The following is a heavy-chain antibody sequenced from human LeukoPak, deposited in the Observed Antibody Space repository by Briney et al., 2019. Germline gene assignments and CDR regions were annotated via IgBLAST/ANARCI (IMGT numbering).Heavy chain of an antibody. CDR3: AREATHGAMDV. V-gene: IGHV4-30-4*01. J-gene: IGHJ6*02. CDR2: IYYSGST. CDR1: GGSISSGDYY. Sequence: KSSETLSRTGTVSGGSISSGDYYWSWFRQPPGKGLEWIGYIYYSGSTYYNPSLKSRVTISVDTSKNQFSLKLSSVTAADTAVYYCAREATHGAMDVWGQGTTVTVSS. D-gene: IGHD4/OR15-4a*01.